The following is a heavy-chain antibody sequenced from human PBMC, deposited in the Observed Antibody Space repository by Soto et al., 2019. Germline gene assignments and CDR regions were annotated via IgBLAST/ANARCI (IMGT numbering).Heavy chain of an antibody. CDR1: GESITTGLY. Sequence: QVELQESGPGRLKPSQTPSLTCTVSGESITTGLYWSCVRRLRGKGLEGLGYIFYSGSTYYNPSPYIKGRLSISVETSKHQFFLNRISVAVAATAVDFCATTTGSGRLDFWGQGTMATVSS. CDR3: ATTTGSGRLDF. D-gene: IGHD3-10*01. J-gene: IGHJ4*02. CDR2: IFYSGST. V-gene: IGHV4-31*03.